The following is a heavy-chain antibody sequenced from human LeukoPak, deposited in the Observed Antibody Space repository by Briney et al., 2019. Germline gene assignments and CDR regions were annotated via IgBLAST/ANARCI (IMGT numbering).Heavy chain of an antibody. CDR1: GGSISSGGYY. CDR3: AREISSSWPGDWFDP. D-gene: IGHD6-13*01. CDR2: IYHSGST. J-gene: IGHJ5*02. Sequence: PQTLSLTCTVSGGSISSGGYYWSWIRQPPGKGLEWIGYIYHSGSTYYNPSLKSRVTISVDRSKNQFSLKLSSVTAADTAVYYCAREISSSWPGDWFDPWGQGTLVTVSS. V-gene: IGHV4-30-2*01.